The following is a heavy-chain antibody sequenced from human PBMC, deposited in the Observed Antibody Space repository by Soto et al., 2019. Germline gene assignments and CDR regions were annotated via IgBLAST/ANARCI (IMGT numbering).Heavy chain of an antibody. J-gene: IGHJ6*02. Sequence: VQLVESGGGLVQPGRSLRLSCAASGFNFQDYAMHWVRQAPGKGLEWVTGINGKRKKRDYADSVKGRFTISRDNAKTYRYLEMTGLRAEETALDFCARDMGDSYRVVELETTPYTGMDGWGQGTTVTVSS. CDR1: GFNFQDYA. D-gene: IGHD2-15*01. CDR3: ARDMGDSYRVVELETTPYTGMDG. CDR2: INGKRKKR. V-gene: IGHV3-9*01.